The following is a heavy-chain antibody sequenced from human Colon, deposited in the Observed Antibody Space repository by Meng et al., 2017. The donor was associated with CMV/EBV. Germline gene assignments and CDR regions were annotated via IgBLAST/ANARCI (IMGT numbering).Heavy chain of an antibody. J-gene: IGHJ4*02. Sequence: QVELGTSGAEVNKPGGSVKFYCKTFVYTFSDYHIHWVRQAPGQGLEWMGWINSNSGATDYAQKFQGRFTMTRDTSITTVYMELSSLRSDDTAVYYCARDPSGSRVPFDYWGQGSLVTVSS. V-gene: IGHV1-2*02. D-gene: IGHD1-26*01. CDR1: VYTFSDYH. CDR2: INSNSGAT. CDR3: ARDPSGSRVPFDY.